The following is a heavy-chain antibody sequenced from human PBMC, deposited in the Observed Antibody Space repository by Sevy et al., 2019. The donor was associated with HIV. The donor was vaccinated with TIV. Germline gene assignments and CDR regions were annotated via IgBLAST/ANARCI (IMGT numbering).Heavy chain of an antibody. Sequence: ASVKVSCKASGYTFSNYGFSWVRQAPGQGLEWMGWISPYNDNTYYAQNFQDRVTMTTDTSTTTAYMELGSLRSDDTAVYYCARVGFCSDGSCRLFDFWGQGTLVTVSS. D-gene: IGHD2-15*01. V-gene: IGHV1-18*01. CDR1: GYTFSNYG. CDR2: ISPYNDNT. J-gene: IGHJ4*02. CDR3: ARVGFCSDGSCRLFDF.